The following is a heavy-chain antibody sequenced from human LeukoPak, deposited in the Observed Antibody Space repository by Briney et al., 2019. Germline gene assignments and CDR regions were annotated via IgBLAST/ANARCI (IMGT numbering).Heavy chain of an antibody. CDR2: IYSGGST. D-gene: IGHD3-16*02. J-gene: IGHJ4*02. Sequence: GGSLRLSCAASGFTVSSNYMSWVRQAPGKGLEWVSVIYSGGSTYYADSVKGRFTISRDNSKNTLYLQMNSLRAEDTAMYYCARVRFMITFGGVISNYFDYWGQGTLVTVSS. V-gene: IGHV3-66*01. CDR3: ARVRFMITFGGVISNYFDY. CDR1: GFTVSSNY.